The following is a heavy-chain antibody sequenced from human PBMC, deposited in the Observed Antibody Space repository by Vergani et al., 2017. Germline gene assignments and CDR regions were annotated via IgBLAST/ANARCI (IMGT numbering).Heavy chain of an antibody. CDR2: IIPIFGTA. V-gene: IGHV1-69*06. CDR3: ARSSSINYYGSGSYQGEGTPNYYYGMDV. Sequence: QVQLVQSGAEVKKPGSSVKVSCKASGGTFSSYAISWVRQAPGQGLEWMGGIIPIFGTANYAQKFQGRVTITADKSTSTAYMELSSLRSEDTAVYYCARSSSINYYGSGSYQGEGTPNYYYGMDVWGQGTLVTVSS. D-gene: IGHD3-10*01. J-gene: IGHJ6*02. CDR1: GGTFSSYA.